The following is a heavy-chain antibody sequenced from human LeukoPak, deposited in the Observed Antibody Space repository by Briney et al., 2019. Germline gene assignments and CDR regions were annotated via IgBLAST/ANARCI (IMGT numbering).Heavy chain of an antibody. CDR1: GYTFTSYG. J-gene: IGHJ5*02. V-gene: IGHV1-18*01. Sequence: ASVKVSCKASGYTFTSYGISWVRQAPGQGLERMGWISAYNGNTNYAQKLQGRVTMTTDTSTSTAYMELRSLRSDDTAVYYCARKGSGSYWEFGWFDPWGQGTLVTVSS. D-gene: IGHD3-10*01. CDR3: ARKGSGSYWEFGWFDP. CDR2: ISAYNGNT.